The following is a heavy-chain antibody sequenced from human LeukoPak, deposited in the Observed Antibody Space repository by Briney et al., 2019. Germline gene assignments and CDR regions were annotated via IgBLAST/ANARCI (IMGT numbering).Heavy chain of an antibody. Sequence: ASVKVSCKASGYTFTSYAMNWVRQAPGQGLEWMGWINTNTGNPTYAQGFTGRFVFSLDTSVSTAYLQISSLKAEDTAVYYCARSIAAAGYNWFDPWGQGTLVTVSS. CDR2: INTNTGNP. D-gene: IGHD6-13*01. J-gene: IGHJ5*02. CDR3: ARSIAAAGYNWFDP. V-gene: IGHV7-4-1*02. CDR1: GYTFTSYA.